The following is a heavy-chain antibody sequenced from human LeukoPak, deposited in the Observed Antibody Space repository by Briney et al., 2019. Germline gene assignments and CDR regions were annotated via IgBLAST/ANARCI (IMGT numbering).Heavy chain of an antibody. V-gene: IGHV3-23*01. CDR1: GFTFSSYA. CDR2: ISVSGENT. D-gene: IGHD3-10*01. J-gene: IGHJ4*02. CDR3: AKYGSGSYYNGLY. Sequence: PGGSLRLSCAASGFTFSSYAMTWVRQAPGKGLQWVSTISVSGENTYYADSVKGRFTISRDISKSTLYLQMNSLRDEDTAVCYCAKYGSGSYYNGLYWGQGTLVTVSS.